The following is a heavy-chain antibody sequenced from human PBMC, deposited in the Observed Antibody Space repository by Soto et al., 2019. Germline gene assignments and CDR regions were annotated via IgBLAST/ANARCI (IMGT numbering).Heavy chain of an antibody. Sequence: PGGSLRLXCAASGFTFSTYSMNWVRQAPGKGLEWVSYISSDSSSIYYADSVKGRFTISRDNAKNSLYLQMNSLRAEDTAVYYCATYYGSGSYFPDHYYYGMDVWGQGTTVTVSS. CDR3: ATYYGSGSYFPDHYYYGMDV. CDR1: GFTFSTYS. J-gene: IGHJ6*02. V-gene: IGHV3-48*01. D-gene: IGHD3-10*01. CDR2: ISSDSSSI.